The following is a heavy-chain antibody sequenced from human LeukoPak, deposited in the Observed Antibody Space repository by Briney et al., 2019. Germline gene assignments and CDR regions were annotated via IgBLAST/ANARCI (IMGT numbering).Heavy chain of an antibody. V-gene: IGHV4-38-2*01. J-gene: IGHJ6*03. D-gene: IGHD4-17*01. Sequence: SETLSLTCAVSGYSISSAYYRGWIRQPPGKVLEWIGSIYHSGSTYYNPSLKSRVTISVDTSKNQFSLKLSSVTAADTAVYYCASLRPRGYGDPIPSRYYMDVWGEGTTVTVSS. CDR1: GYSISSAYY. CDR3: ASLRPRGYGDPIPSRYYMDV. CDR2: IYHSGST.